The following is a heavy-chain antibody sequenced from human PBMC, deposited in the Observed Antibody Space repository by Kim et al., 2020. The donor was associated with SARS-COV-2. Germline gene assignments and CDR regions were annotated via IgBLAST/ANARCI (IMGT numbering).Heavy chain of an antibody. CDR2: ISWDGGST. CDR1: GFTFDDYT. V-gene: IGHV3-43*01. J-gene: IGHJ4*02. CDR3: AKVLYQIAVADPFDY. D-gene: IGHD6-19*01. Sequence: GGSLRLSCAASGFTFDDYTMHWVRQAPGKGLEWVSLISWDGGSTYYADSVKGRFTISRDNSKNSLYLQMNSLRTEDTALYYCAKVLYQIAVADPFDYWGQGTLVTVSS.